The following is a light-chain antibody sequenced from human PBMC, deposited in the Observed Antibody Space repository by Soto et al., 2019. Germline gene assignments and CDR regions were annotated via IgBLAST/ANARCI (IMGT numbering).Light chain of an antibody. CDR2: KAS. Sequence: DIPMTQSPSTLSSSVGDRVTITCRASQSISTWFAWYQQQTGKAPTLLLYKASSLEGGVPSMFSGSGSGTEFNITISRLQHDDVATYYCQQDSTHPLTFGGGTKVDIK. CDR3: QQDSTHPLT. J-gene: IGKJ4*01. CDR1: QSISTW. V-gene: IGKV1-5*03.